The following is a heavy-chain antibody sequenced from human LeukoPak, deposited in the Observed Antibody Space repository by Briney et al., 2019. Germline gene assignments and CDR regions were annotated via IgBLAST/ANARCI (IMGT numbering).Heavy chain of an antibody. CDR2: INHSGST. CDR3: ARVGCGGDCYPFDY. V-gene: IGHV4-34*01. Sequence: SETLSLTCAVYGGSFSGYYWSWIRQPPGKGLEWIGEINHSGSTNYNPSLKSRVTISVDTSKNQFSLKLSSVTAADTAMYYCARVGCGGDCYPFDYWGQGTLVTVSS. CDR1: GGSFSGYY. D-gene: IGHD2-21*02. J-gene: IGHJ4*02.